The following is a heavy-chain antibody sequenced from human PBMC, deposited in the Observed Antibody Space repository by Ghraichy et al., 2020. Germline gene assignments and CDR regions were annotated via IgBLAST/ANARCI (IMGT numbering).Heavy chain of an antibody. CDR2: INHSGSP. Sequence: SETLSLTCAVYGGSFSGYYWSWIRQPPGKGLEWIGEINHSGSPNYNPSLKSRVIISVDTSKNQISLNLSSVAAADTAVYFCARQTFIGTVNLWVQGTRVTVSS. D-gene: IGHD1-1*01. CDR3: ARQTFIGTVNL. CDR1: GGSFSGYY. J-gene: IGHJ4*02. V-gene: IGHV4-34*01.